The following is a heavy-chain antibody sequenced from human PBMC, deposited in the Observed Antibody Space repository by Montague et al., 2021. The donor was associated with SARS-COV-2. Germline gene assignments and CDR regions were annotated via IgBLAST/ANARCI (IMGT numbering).Heavy chain of an antibody. CDR1: GGSFSGYY. CDR3: AISMVRGFSRSFDI. V-gene: IGHV4-34*01. D-gene: IGHD3-10*01. J-gene: IGHJ3*02. Sequence: SETLSLTCAVYGGSFSGYYWSWIRQPPGKGLEWIGEINHSGNTNYNPSLKSRVTISVDTSKNQFSLKLSSVTAADTAVYYCAISMVRGFSRSFDIWGQGTMGTGSS. CDR2: INHSGNT.